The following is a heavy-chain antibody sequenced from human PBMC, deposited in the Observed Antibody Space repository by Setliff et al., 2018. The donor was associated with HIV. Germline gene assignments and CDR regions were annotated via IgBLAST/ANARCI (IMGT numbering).Heavy chain of an antibody. J-gene: IGHJ4*02. CDR3: ARLTTPYYYDSSAYYHPV. V-gene: IGHV4-34*01. Sequence: SETLSLTCAVYGGSFSGYYWSWIRQPPGKGLEWIGEINHSGSTNYNPSLKSRVTISVDTSKNQFSLKLSSVTAADTAVFYCARLTTPYYYDSSAYYHPVWGQGTLVTVPQ. CDR1: GGSFSGYY. CDR2: INHSGST. D-gene: IGHD3-22*01.